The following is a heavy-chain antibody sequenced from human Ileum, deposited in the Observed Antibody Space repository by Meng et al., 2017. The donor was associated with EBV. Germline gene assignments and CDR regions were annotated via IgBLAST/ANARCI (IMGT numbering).Heavy chain of an antibody. Sequence: VQLEEWGRGRVKPSGTLSLTCAVSGGAISSSNWWSWVRQAPGKGLEWIGEIHHTESTNYNPSLKSRVTISVDKSKNQFSLKLSSVTAADTAVYYCARESYSDSSGYYSLDYWGQGSLVTVSS. CDR1: GGAISSSNW. CDR3: ARESYSDSSGYYSLDY. J-gene: IGHJ4*02. CDR2: IHHTEST. V-gene: IGHV4-4*02. D-gene: IGHD3-22*01.